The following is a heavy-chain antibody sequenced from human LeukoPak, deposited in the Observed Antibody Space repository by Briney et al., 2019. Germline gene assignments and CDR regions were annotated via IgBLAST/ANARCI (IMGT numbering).Heavy chain of an antibody. CDR1: GYSFVSYG. CDR2: ISPNNGNT. D-gene: IGHD6-13*01. V-gene: IGHV1-18*01. Sequence: ASVKVSCKASGYSFVSYGISWVRQAPGQGLEWMGWISPNNGNTNYAQKLQGRVTMTTDTSTSTVYMELRSLRSDDTAVYYCARGTGYSSSWPPHWGQGTLVTVSS. CDR3: ARGTGYSSSWPPH. J-gene: IGHJ4*02.